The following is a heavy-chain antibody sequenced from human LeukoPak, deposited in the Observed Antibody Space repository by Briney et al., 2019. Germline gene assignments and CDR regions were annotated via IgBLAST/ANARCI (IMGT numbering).Heavy chain of an antibody. CDR2: ISSSGSTI. CDR1: GFTFSDYY. V-gene: IGHV3-11*01. J-gene: IGHJ5*02. Sequence: GGSLRLSCAASGFTFSDYYMSWIRQAPGKGLEWVSYISSSGSTIYYADSVKGRFTISRDNAKNSLYLQMNSLRAEDTAVYYRARGARRYSSSWYLNWFDPWGQGTLVTVSS. D-gene: IGHD6-13*01. CDR3: ARGARRYSSSWYLNWFDP.